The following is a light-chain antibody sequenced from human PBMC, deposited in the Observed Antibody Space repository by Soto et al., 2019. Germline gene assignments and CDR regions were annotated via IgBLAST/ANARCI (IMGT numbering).Light chain of an antibody. V-gene: IGKV1-9*01. CDR3: QQLGSSPLT. Sequence: GARVTITCRTSQDISRYLAWYQQKPGKAPQLLISAASTLQSGVPSRFSGSGSGTEFTLTISSLQPEDFATYYCQQLGSSPLTFGGGTKVEIQ. J-gene: IGKJ4*01. CDR1: QDISRY. CDR2: AAS.